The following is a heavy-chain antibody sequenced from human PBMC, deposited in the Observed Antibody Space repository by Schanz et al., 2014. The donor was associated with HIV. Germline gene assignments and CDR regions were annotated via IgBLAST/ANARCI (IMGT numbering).Heavy chain of an antibody. Sequence: QVQLVESGGGVVQPGRSLRLSCAASGFTFSACGMHWVRQAPGKGLEWVAVISYDGSDKYYADSVKGRFTISRDNSKNTVYLQMNSLRGEDSAVYYCAKVGRIYSTTWIDHWGQGTLVTVSS. D-gene: IGHD6-13*01. J-gene: IGHJ4*02. V-gene: IGHV3-30*18. CDR1: GFTFSACG. CDR3: AKVGRIYSTTWIDH. CDR2: ISYDGSDK.